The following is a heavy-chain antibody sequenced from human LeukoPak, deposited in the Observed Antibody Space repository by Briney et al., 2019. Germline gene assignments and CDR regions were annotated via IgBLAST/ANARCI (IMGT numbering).Heavy chain of an antibody. V-gene: IGHV1-46*01. CDR2: INPSGGST. J-gene: IGHJ5*02. CDR3: ARGGAGDMYNFFDP. D-gene: IGHD3-16*01. CDR1: GYTFTNYY. Sequence: EASVKVSCKASGYTFTNYYMVWVRQAPGQGLEWMGIINPSGGSTTYAQKFQGRVTVTRDTSTSTVYMKLSSLRSEDTAIYYCARGGAGDMYNFFDPWGQGTLVTVSS.